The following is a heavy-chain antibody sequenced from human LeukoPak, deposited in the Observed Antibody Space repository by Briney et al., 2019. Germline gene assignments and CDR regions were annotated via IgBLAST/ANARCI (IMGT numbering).Heavy chain of an antibody. CDR2: IYYSGST. Sequence: PSETLSLTCTVSAGSISSSSYYLGWIRQPPGKGLEWIVSIYYSGSTYYNPSLKSRVTISVDTSKNQFSLKLSSVTAADTAVYYCARLNYDYVWGSYRFDYWGQGTLVTVSS. D-gene: IGHD3-16*02. CDR3: ARLNYDYVWGSYRFDY. J-gene: IGHJ4*02. CDR1: AGSISSSSYY. V-gene: IGHV4-39*01.